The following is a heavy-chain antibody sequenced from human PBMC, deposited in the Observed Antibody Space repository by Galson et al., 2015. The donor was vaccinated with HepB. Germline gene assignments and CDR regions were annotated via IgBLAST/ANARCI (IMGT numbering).Heavy chain of an antibody. V-gene: IGHV5-10-1*01. CDR3: ARGYYAAAGTKYYYYYYGMDV. Sequence: QSGAEVKKPGESLRISCKGSGYSFTSYWISWVRQMPGKGLEWMGRIDPSDSYTNYSPSFQGHVTISADKSISTAYLQWSSLKASDTAMYYCARGYYAAAGTKYYYYYYGMDVWGQGTTVTVSS. D-gene: IGHD6-13*01. J-gene: IGHJ6*02. CDR1: GYSFTSYW. CDR2: IDPSDSYT.